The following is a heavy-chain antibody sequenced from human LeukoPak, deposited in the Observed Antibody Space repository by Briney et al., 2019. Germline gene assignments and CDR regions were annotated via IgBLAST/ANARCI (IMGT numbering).Heavy chain of an antibody. CDR2: IGYDGSNK. CDR1: GFSFSSYG. D-gene: IGHD6-13*01. CDR3: AKKGAVGIAAAAFDY. Sequence: PGRSLRLSCAASGFSFSSYGIHWVRQAPGKGLEWVAVIGYDGSNKYYADSVKGRFTISRDNSKNTLYLQMNSLRAEDTAVYYCAKKGAVGIAAAAFDYWGQGTLVTVSS. V-gene: IGHV3-30*18. J-gene: IGHJ4*02.